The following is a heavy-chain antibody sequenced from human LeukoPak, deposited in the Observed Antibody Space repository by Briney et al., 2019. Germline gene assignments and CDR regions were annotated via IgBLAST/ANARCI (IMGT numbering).Heavy chain of an antibody. CDR2: IIPMYGPP. Sequence: SVKVSCKASGDTFTNSAISWVRQAPGQGLEYMGGIIPMYGPPNYAQKFQGRVTITADKSTSTAYMELSSLRSEDTAVYYCARDGADDYVWGSYRPYYFDYWGQGTLVTVSS. V-gene: IGHV1-69*06. CDR1: GDTFTNSA. D-gene: IGHD3-16*02. J-gene: IGHJ4*02. CDR3: ARDGADDYVWGSYRPYYFDY.